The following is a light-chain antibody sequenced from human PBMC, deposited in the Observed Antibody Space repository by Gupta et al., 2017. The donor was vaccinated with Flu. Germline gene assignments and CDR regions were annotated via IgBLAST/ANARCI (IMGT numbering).Light chain of an antibody. CDR1: QSRVYSDGNTY. J-gene: IGKJ1*01. Sequence: DAVMTQSPLSLSVTLGQPASISCRSSQSRVYSDGNTYLNWFQQRPGQSPRRLIYKVSRRDSGVAVQFSGNGTDVHFRLKISSREAEDVVIHYCREGKPWPWTFGQGTKVEIK. CDR3: REGKPWPWT. V-gene: IGKV2-30*01. CDR2: KVS.